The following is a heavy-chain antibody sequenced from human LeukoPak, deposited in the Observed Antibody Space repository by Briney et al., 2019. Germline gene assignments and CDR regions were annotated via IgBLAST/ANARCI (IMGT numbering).Heavy chain of an antibody. V-gene: IGHV4-61*02. CDR2: IYRSGST. CDR1: GGSISSGSYY. D-gene: IGHD5-24*01. CDR3: ARDKRDVEMATWVAFDI. J-gene: IGHJ3*02. Sequence: SQTLSLTCTVSGGSISSGSYYWSWIRQPAGKGLEWIGRIYRSGSTNYNPSLKSRVTISVDTSKNQFSLKLSSVTAADTAVYYCARDKRDVEMATWVAFDIWGQGTMVTVSS.